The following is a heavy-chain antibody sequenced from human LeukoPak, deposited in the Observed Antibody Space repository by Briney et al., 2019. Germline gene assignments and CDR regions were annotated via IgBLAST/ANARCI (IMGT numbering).Heavy chain of an antibody. V-gene: IGHV1-69*06. Sequence: SVEVSCKASGGTFSSYAISWVRQAPGQGLEWMGRIIPIFGTANYAQKFQGRVTITADKSTSTAYMELSSLRSEDTAVYYCARDSGYYDSSGPLDYWGQGTLVTISS. J-gene: IGHJ4*02. CDR1: GGTFSSYA. CDR2: IIPIFGTA. D-gene: IGHD3-22*01. CDR3: ARDSGYYDSSGPLDY.